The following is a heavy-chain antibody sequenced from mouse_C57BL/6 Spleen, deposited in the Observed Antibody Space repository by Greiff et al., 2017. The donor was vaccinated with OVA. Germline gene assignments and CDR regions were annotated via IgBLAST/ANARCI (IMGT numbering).Heavy chain of an antibody. CDR1: GFTFSDYG. V-gene: IGHV5-17*01. J-gene: IGHJ2*01. D-gene: IGHD4-1*01. Sequence: EVKLMESGGGLVKPGGSLKLSCAASGFTFSDYGMHWVRQAPEQGLEWVAYISSGSSTIYYADTVKGRFTISRDNAKNTLFLQMTSLRSEDTAMYYCAILTGVFDYWGQGTTLTVSS. CDR2: ISSGSSTI. CDR3: AILTGVFDY.